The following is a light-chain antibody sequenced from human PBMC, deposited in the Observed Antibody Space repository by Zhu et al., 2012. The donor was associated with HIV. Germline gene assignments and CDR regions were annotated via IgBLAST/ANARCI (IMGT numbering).Light chain of an antibody. V-gene: IGKV3-20*01. CDR3: QHYVPSPMYT. J-gene: IGKJ2*01. CDR2: SAS. CDR1: QTVSRNY. Sequence: EILMTQSPATLSVSPGERATLSCRASQTVSRNYLAWYQQKPGQPPRLLIYSASRRVTGIPDRFSGSGSGTDFTLTISRLEPEDFAVYYCQHYVPSPMYTFGQGTKLEIK.